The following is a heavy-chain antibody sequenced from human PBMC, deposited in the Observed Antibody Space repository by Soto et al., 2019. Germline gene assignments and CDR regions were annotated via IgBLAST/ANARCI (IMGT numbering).Heavy chain of an antibody. CDR3: ARDLNTGYIDY. Sequence: QVQMVESGGGVVQPGTSLRLSCVASGFTFGRSGMHWVRQAPGGALEWVAIIWFDGSKKYYADSGKGRLTVSRDNSTNTLYLQMDSLRGDDTAVYYCARDLNTGYIDYWGQGTLVTVSS. J-gene: IGHJ4*02. CDR2: IWFDGSKK. CDR1: GFTFGRSG. D-gene: IGHD5-12*01. V-gene: IGHV3-33*01.